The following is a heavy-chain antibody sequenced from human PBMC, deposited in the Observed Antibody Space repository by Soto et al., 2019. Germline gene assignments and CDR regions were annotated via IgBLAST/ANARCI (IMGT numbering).Heavy chain of an antibody. Sequence: EVQLVESGGGLIQPGGSLRLSCAVSGFTVSNNYMSWVRQAPGKGLEGVSVIYSGGYTAYGDSVKGRFTISRDNSKHPTNLKRKGMGAHATAVFYGGPHPGGGGYWGQGTLVTVSS. CDR3: GPHPGGGGY. CDR2: IYSGGYT. CDR1: GFTVSNNY. V-gene: IGHV3-53*01. D-gene: IGHD3-10*01. J-gene: IGHJ4*02.